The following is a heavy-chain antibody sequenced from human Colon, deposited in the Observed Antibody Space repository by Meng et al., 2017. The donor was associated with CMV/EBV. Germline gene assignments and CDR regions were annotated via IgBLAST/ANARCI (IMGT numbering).Heavy chain of an antibody. CDR3: AVASTAVPPSIDS. CDR2: ISHTSDT. V-gene: IGHV3-21*06. CDR1: GFTFSSYS. D-gene: IGHD6-19*01. Sequence: GESLKISCAASGFTFSSYSLNWVRQAPGKGLEWVSSISHTSDTYYADSLKGRFTLSRDNAQNSVYLQMNSLTAEDTAVYYCAVASTAVPPSIDSWGQGTLVTVSS. J-gene: IGHJ4*02.